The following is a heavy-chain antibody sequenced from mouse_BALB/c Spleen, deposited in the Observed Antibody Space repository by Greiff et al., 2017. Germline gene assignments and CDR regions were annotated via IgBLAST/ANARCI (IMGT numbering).Heavy chain of an antibody. V-gene: IGHV5-9-1*01. CDR3: ARGDDGYYNSFFDY. CDR1: GFTFSSYA. D-gene: IGHD2-3*01. J-gene: IGHJ2*01. CDR2: ISSGGSYT. Sequence: DVMLVESGGGLVKPGGSLKLSCAASGFTFSSYAMSWVRQTPEKRLEWVATISSGGSYTYYPDSVKGRFTISRDNAKNTLYLQMSSLRSEDTAMYYCARGDDGYYNSFFDYWGQGTTLTVSS.